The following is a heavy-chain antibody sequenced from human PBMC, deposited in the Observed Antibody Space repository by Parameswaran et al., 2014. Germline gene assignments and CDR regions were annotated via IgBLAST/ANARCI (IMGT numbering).Heavy chain of an antibody. D-gene: IGHD2-21*01. J-gene: IGHJ4*02. Sequence: SNARWIRQPPGKGLEWVSTISGSGGSTYYADSVKGRFTISRDNSKNTLYLQMNSLRAEDTAVYYCAKGNCGGDCYPDYWGQGTLVTSPQ. CDR3: AKGNCGGDCYPDY. CDR2: ISGSGGST. CDR1: SNA. V-gene: IGHV3-23*01.